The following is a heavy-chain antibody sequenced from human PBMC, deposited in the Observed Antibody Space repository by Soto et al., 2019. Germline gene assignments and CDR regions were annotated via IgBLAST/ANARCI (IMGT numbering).Heavy chain of an antibody. CDR1: GFTFSSYA. D-gene: IGHD2-15*01. J-gene: IGHJ4*02. V-gene: IGHV3-23*01. CDR3: ASLRKDIVVVAAAPLDY. CDR2: ISGSGSST. Sequence: EVQLLESGGGLVQPGGSLRLSCAASGFTFSSYAMSWVPPAPGKGLEWVSVISGSGSSTYYADSVKDRFTISRDNSKNTLYLQMNILRAEDTALYYCASLRKDIVVVAAAPLDYWGQGTLVTVSS.